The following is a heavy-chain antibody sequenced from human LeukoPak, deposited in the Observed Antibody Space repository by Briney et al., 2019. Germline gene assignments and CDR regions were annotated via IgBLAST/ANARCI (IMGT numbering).Heavy chain of an antibody. D-gene: IGHD5-18*01. V-gene: IGHV1-69*13. CDR1: GGTFSSYA. J-gene: IGHJ5*02. Sequence: SVKVSFKASGGTFSSYAISWVRQAPGQGLEWMGGIIPIFGTANYAQKFQGRVTITADESTSTAYMELSSLRSEDTAVYYCARAGYSPRWFDPWGQGTLVTVSS. CDR3: ARAGYSPRWFDP. CDR2: IIPIFGTA.